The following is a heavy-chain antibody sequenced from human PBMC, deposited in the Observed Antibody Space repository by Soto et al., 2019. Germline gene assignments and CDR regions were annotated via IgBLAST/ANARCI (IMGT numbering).Heavy chain of an antibody. CDR1: GYTFTSYG. V-gene: IGHV1-18*01. CDR3: ARDVAPVAGPGYGMDV. Sequence: ASVKVSCKASGYTFTSYGISWVRQAPGQGLEWMGWISAYNGNTNYAQKLQGRVTMTTDTSTSTAYMELRSLRSDDTAVYYCARDVAPVAGPGYGMDVWGQGTAVTVSS. CDR2: ISAYNGNT. D-gene: IGHD6-19*01. J-gene: IGHJ6*02.